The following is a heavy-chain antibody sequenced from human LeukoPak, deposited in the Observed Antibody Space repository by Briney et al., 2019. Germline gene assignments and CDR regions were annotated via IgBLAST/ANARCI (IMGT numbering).Heavy chain of an antibody. Sequence: GRSLRLSCAASRFTFSSYAMLWVRQLPGKGLEWVAIISYDGSNTYYADSVKGRFTISRDNAKNSLDLQMNSLRVEDTGIYYCVKVAKYYYGSETYYFFEHWGQGTPVTASS. CDR3: VKVAKYYYGSETYYFFEH. V-gene: IGHV3-30*04. CDR2: ISYDGSNT. D-gene: IGHD3-10*01. J-gene: IGHJ4*02. CDR1: RFTFSSYA.